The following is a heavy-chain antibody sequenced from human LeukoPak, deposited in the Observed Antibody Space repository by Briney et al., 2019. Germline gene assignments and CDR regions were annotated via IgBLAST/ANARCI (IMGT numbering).Heavy chain of an antibody. D-gene: IGHD3-22*01. CDR1: GYSISSGYY. CDR2: SYHSGST. V-gene: IGHV4-38-2*02. CDR3: ASSTWGYYDSSGSHYYYYMDV. J-gene: IGHJ6*03. Sequence: NPSETLSLTCTVSGYSISSGYYWGWIRQPPGKGLEWIGSSYHSGSTDYNPSLKSRVTISVDTSKNQFSLKLSSVTAADTAVYYFASSTWGYYDSSGSHYYYYMDVWGKGTTVTVSS.